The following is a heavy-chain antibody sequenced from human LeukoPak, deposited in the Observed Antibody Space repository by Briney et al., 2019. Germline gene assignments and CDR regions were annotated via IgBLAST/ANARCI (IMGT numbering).Heavy chain of an antibody. CDR3: VSHYYDDSAPGS. V-gene: IGHV3-23*01. Sequence: GGSLRLSCSVSAFTFNTFDNFAMNWVRQAPGKGLEWVAAISESGASTYYAASVKGRFTISRDNSENPLYLQMHGLRAGDTAVYYCVSHYYDDSAPGSWGQGTLVAVSS. J-gene: IGHJ5*02. CDR1: AFTFNTFDNFA. D-gene: IGHD3-22*01. CDR2: ISESGAST.